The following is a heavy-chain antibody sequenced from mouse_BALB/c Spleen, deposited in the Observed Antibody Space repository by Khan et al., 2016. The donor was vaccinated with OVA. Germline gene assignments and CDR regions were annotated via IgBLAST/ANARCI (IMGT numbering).Heavy chain of an antibody. J-gene: IGHJ2*01. CDR1: GFTFNNYD. CDR2: ISSGGST. Sequence: EVELVESGGGLVKPGGSLKLSCAASGFTFNNYDMSWVRQSPEKRLEWVASISSGGSTYYPDSVKGRFTISRDNARNILYLQMSSLRSEVTAMYYCARGTGYVDYWGQGTTLTVSS. D-gene: IGHD3-1*01. CDR3: ARGTGYVDY. V-gene: IGHV5-6-5*01.